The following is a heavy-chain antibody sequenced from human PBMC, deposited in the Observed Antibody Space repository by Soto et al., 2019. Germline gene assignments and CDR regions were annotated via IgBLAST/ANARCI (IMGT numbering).Heavy chain of an antibody. Sequence: TTGNGLVLVSRINSDGSSTSYADSVKGRFTISRDNAKNTLYLQMNSLRAEETAVYYCARELSSSAWPHTWFDSSGQRTLVSVSS. D-gene: IGHD6-6*01. V-gene: IGHV3-74*01. CDR3: ARELSSSAWPHTWFDS. CDR2: INSDGSST. J-gene: IGHJ5*01.